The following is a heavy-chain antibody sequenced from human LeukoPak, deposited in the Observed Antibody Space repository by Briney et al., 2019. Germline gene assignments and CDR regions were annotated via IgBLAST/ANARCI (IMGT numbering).Heavy chain of an antibody. CDR3: ARASIAVAGGYYNWFDP. D-gene: IGHD6-19*01. J-gene: IGHJ5*02. Sequence: PGGSLRLSCAASGFTVSSNYMSWVRQAPGKGLEWVSVIYSGGSTYYADSVKGRFTISRDNSKSTLYIQMNSLRAEDTAVYYCARASIAVAGGYYNWFDPWGQGTLVTVSS. CDR1: GFTVSSNY. CDR2: IYSGGST. V-gene: IGHV3-53*01.